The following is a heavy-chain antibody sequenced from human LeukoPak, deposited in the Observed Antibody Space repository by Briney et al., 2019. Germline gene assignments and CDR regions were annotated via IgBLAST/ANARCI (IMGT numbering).Heavy chain of an antibody. CDR1: GYTFTSYG. D-gene: IGHD4/OR15-4a*01. CDR2: MNPNSGNT. CDR3: ARSGLWSRELDY. Sequence: ASVKVSCKASGYTFTSYGINWVRQATGQGLEWMGWMNPNSGNTGYAQKFQGRVTMTRNTSISTAYMELSSLRSEDTAVYYCARSGLWSRELDYWGQGTLVTVSS. V-gene: IGHV1-8*01. J-gene: IGHJ4*02.